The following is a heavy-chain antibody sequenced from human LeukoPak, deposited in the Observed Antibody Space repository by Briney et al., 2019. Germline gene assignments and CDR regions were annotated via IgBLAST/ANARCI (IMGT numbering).Heavy chain of an antibody. CDR2: ISYDGSNK. CDR1: GFTFSSYA. Sequence: GGSLRLSCAAPGFTFSSYAMHWVRQAPGKGLEWVAVISYDGSNKYYADSVKGRFTISRDNSKNTLYLQMNSLRAEDTAVYYCARGGNSYYYYYYMDVWGKGTTVTVSS. V-gene: IGHV3-30*04. CDR3: ARGGNSYYYYYYMDV. D-gene: IGHD4-23*01. J-gene: IGHJ6*03.